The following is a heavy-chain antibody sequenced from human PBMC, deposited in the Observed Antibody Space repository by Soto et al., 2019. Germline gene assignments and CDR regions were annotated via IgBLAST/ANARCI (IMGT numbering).Heavy chain of an antibody. CDR2: IGYDGSNK. Sequence: QVQLVDSGGGVVQPGRSLRLSCAASGFTFSSYGMHWVRQAPGKGLEWVAVIGYDGSNKYYADSVKGRFTISRDNSKNPLYLQMNSLRAEDTAVYYCARDRRLRLDYWGQGTLVTVSS. V-gene: IGHV3-33*01. CDR1: GFTFSSYG. CDR3: ARDRRLRLDY. J-gene: IGHJ4*02. D-gene: IGHD4-17*01.